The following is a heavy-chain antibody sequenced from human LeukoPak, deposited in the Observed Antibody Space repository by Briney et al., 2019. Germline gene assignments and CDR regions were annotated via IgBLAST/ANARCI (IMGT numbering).Heavy chain of an antibody. CDR3: AKGIVGDPGAFDI. D-gene: IGHD1-26*01. CDR2: ISGSGGST. J-gene: IGHJ3*02. V-gene: IGHV3-23*01. Sequence: PGGSLRLSCAASGFTFSSYAMRWVRQAPGKGPEWVSAISGSGGSTYYADSVKGRFTISRDNSKNTLYLQMNSLRAEDTAVYYCAKGIVGDPGAFDIWGQGTMVTVSS. CDR1: GFTFSSYA.